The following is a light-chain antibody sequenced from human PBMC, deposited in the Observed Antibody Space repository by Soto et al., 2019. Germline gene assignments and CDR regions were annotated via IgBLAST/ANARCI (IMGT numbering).Light chain of an antibody. V-gene: IGKV3-11*01. CDR1: ESVSSN. CDR2: GAS. J-gene: IGKJ1*01. Sequence: EIVLTQSPATLSVSPGDRATLYVSASESVSSNVAWYQQKPGQTPRLLIYGASTRATGVPPRFSGSGSGTDFTLTISSLEPEDFAVYYCQQGSNWPPRTFGQGTKVDIK. CDR3: QQGSNWPPRT.